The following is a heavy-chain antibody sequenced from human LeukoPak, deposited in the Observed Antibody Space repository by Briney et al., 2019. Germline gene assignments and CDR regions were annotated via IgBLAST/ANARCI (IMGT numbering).Heavy chain of an antibody. CDR2: ISGSGGST. CDR1: GFTFSSYA. J-gene: IGHJ4*02. D-gene: IGHD1-20*01. V-gene: IGHV3-23*01. Sequence: PGGSLRLSCAASGFTFSSYAMSWVRQAPGKGLEWVSAISGSGGSTYYADSVKGRFTISRDNSKNTLYLQMNSLRAEDTAVYYCTTDLITYDLRGYYWGQGTLVTVSS. CDR3: TTDLITYDLRGYY.